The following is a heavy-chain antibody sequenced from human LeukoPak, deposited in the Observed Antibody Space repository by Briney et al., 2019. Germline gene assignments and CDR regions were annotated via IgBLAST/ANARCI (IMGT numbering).Heavy chain of an antibody. J-gene: IGHJ2*01. V-gene: IGHV4-59*01. CDR2: THYSGST. CDR3: ARVYYSRSYDYWYFDI. CDR1: GGSISSYY. D-gene: IGHD6-13*01. Sequence: SETLSLTCSVSGGSISSYYRSWIRQPPGKGLEWIGYTHYSGSTNYNPSLKSRVTISVDTSRSQFSLKLSSVTAADTAVYYCARVYYSRSYDYWYFDIWGRGTLVTVSS.